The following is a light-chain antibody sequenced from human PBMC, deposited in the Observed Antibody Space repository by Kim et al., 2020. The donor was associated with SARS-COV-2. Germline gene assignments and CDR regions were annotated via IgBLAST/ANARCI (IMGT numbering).Light chain of an antibody. Sequence: DIQMTQSPSSLSASVGDRVTITCRASQGIRNELGWYQQKPGKAPKGLIYDASSLQSGVPSRFSGSGSGTEFTLTISSLQPEDFATYYCLQHHSYPWTFGQGTKVDIK. CDR1: QGIRNE. J-gene: IGKJ1*01. V-gene: IGKV1-17*01. CDR3: LQHHSYPWT. CDR2: DAS.